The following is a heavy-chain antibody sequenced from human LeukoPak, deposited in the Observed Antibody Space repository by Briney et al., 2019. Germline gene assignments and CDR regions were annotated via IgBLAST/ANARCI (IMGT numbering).Heavy chain of an antibody. V-gene: IGHV1-58*01. J-gene: IGHJ4*02. D-gene: IGHD3-3*01. CDR1: GFTFTSSA. CDR2: IVVGSGNT. CDR3: AATRGPVSYYDFWSGYPFDY. Sequence: GASVKVSCKASGFTFTSSAVQWVRQARGQRLEWIGWIVVGSGNTNYAQKFQERVTITRDMSTSTAYMELSSLRSEDTAVYYCAATRGPVSYYDFWSGYPFDYWGQGTLVTVSS.